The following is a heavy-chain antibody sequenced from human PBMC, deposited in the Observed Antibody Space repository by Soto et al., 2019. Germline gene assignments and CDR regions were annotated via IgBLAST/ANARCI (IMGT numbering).Heavy chain of an antibody. CDR3: ARGRTARNWFDP. D-gene: IGHD6-6*01. CDR1: GGSVSSGSYY. Sequence: SEPLSLTCTVSGGSVSSGSYYWSWIRQPPGKGLEWIGYIYYSGSTNYSPSLRSRVTISVDTSKNQFSLKLSSVTAADTAVYYCARGRTARNWFDPWGQGTLVTVSS. CDR2: IYYSGST. J-gene: IGHJ5*02. V-gene: IGHV4-61*01.